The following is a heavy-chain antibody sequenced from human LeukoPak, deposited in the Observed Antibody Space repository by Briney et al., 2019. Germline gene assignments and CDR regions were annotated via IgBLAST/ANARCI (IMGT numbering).Heavy chain of an antibody. D-gene: IGHD4-23*01. Sequence: PSQTLPLTCTVSGGSISSGGYYWSWIRQHPGKGLEWIGYIYYSGSTYYNPSLKSRVTISVDTSKNQFSLKLSSVTAADTAVYYCARDSTVVSTREYYFDYWDQGTLVTVSS. J-gene: IGHJ4*02. V-gene: IGHV4-31*03. CDR1: GGSISSGGYY. CDR3: ARDSTVVSTREYYFDY. CDR2: IYYSGST.